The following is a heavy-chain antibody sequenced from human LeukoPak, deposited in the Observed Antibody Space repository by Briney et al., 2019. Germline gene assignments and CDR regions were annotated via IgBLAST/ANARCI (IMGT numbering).Heavy chain of an antibody. Sequence: QPGGSLRLSCAASGFTFSSYGMHWVRQASGKGLEWVAFIRYDGSNKYYADSVKGRFTISRDNSKNTVYLQMNSLRAEDTAAYYCAKDDGEATIGYAFDIWGQGTMVTVSS. CDR1: GFTFSSYG. CDR2: IRYDGSNK. J-gene: IGHJ3*02. V-gene: IGHV3-30*02. D-gene: IGHD3-10*01. CDR3: AKDDGEATIGYAFDI.